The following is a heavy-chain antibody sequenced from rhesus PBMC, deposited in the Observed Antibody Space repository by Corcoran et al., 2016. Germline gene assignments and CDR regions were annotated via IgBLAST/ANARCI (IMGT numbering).Heavy chain of an antibody. D-gene: IGHD3-34*01. V-gene: IGHV4-165*01. CDR2: ISGRRGSK. Sequence: QVQLQESGPGLVKPSETLSLTCAVSGGSFSGYYWGLIRQPPGKGLGWIGYISGRRGSKEHNPPIKSRVNMSTDTSKNQFARKLSSVTAAETAGYYGAREGGGDHDALDCWGQGLRVTVSS. CDR3: AREGGGDHDALDC. CDR1: GGSFSGYY. J-gene: IGHJ3*01.